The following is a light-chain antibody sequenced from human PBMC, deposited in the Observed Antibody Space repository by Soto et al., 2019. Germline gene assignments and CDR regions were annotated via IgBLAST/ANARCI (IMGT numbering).Light chain of an antibody. CDR2: DVS. V-gene: IGLV2-14*03. CDR1: SSDVGGYNY. CDR3: SSYTSSTTLKV. J-gene: IGLJ2*01. Sequence: QSALTQPASVSGSPGQSITISCTGTSSDVGGYNYVSWYQQHPGKDPKLMIYDVSNRPSGVSNRLSGSKSGNTASLTISGLQAEDEADYYCSSYTSSTTLKVFGGGTKVTVL.